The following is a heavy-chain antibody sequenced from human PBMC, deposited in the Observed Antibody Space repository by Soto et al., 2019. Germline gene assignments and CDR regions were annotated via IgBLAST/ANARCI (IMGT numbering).Heavy chain of an antibody. V-gene: IGHV3-11*01. CDR2: ISGSGSII. D-gene: IGHD3-22*01. Sequence: QVQLVESGGGLVKPGGSLRLSCTASGFTFSDDYMSWIRQAPGKGLEWVAYISGSGSIIDYADSVKGRFTVSRDNAKNSLFLQMNSLRAEDTAVYYCARDGDHYDTSGYFLREAFDIWGHGTMVTVSS. CDR3: ARDGDHYDTSGYFLREAFDI. CDR1: GFTFSDDY. J-gene: IGHJ3*02.